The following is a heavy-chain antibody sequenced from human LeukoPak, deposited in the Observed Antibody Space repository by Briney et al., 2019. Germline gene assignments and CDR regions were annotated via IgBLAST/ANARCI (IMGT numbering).Heavy chain of an antibody. CDR3: ARRGRDVS. D-gene: IGHD5/OR15-5a*01. Sequence: GESLKISSKGPGYTFTGYWIGWARPIPLKGLDWRGIIYPGHSDTRYSPSFQGQVTTPADKSITTAYLQWSSLKASDTAMYYCARRGRDVSWGQGTLVTVSS. CDR1: GYTFTGYW. V-gene: IGHV5-51*01. CDR2: IYPGHSDT. J-gene: IGHJ5*02.